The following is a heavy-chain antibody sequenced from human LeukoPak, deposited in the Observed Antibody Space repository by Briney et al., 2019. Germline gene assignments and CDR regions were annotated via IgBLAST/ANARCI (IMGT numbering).Heavy chain of an antibody. J-gene: IGHJ4*02. D-gene: IGHD2-2*01. CDR1: GGSISSSNW. CDR3: ARDTIVVAPADSAFDY. CDR2: IYHSGST. V-gene: IGHV4-4*02. Sequence: PSETLSLTCTVSGGSISSSNWWSWVRQPPGKGLEWIGEIYHSGSTNYNPSLKSRVTISVDKSKNQFSLKLSSVTAADTAVYYCARDTIVVAPADSAFDYWGQGTLVTVSS.